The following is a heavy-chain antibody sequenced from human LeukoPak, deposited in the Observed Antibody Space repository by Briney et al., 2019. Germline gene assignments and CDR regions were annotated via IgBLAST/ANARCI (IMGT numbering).Heavy chain of an antibody. J-gene: IGHJ2*01. CDR1: GFTVSSSY. CDR2: ISSSGSGDNT. D-gene: IGHD1-26*01. V-gene: IGHV3-23*01. Sequence: GGSLRLSCAASGFTVSSSYISWVRQAPGKGLEWVSGISSSGSGDNTYYADSVKGRFTISRDSSKNTLFLHMNTLRAEDTAIYYCAKDRTVGASYWYFDLWGRGTLVTVSS. CDR3: AKDRTVGASYWYFDL.